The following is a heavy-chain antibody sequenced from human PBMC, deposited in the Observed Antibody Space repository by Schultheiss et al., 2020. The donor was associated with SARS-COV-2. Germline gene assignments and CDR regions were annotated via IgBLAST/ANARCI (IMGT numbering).Heavy chain of an antibody. J-gene: IGHJ4*02. CDR3: AKERGGGGRGPFDS. Sequence: GGSLRLSCAASGFSVSGSYMVWVRQAAGTGPEWVSVFYPGGTTYYADSVGGRFTISRDTSKNTLDLQLTSLRAEDTAMYYCAKERGGGGRGPFDSWGQGTLVTVSS. CDR2: FYPGGTT. V-gene: IGHV3-53*01. D-gene: IGHD3-16*01. CDR1: GFSVSGSY.